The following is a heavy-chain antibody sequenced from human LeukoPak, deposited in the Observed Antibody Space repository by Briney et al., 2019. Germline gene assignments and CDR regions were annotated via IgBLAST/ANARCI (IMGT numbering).Heavy chain of an antibody. CDR2: IWYDGNNK. CDR1: GFIFSNYG. D-gene: IGHD2-21*02. CDR3: ARSNWACGGDCYSS. Sequence: GGSLRLSCAASGFIFSNYGMHWVRQAPGKGLEWVAVIWYDGNNKYYADFVKGRFTISRDNSKNTLYLQINSLRAEDTAVYYCARSNWACGGDCYSSWGQGTLVTVSS. J-gene: IGHJ5*02. V-gene: IGHV3-33*01.